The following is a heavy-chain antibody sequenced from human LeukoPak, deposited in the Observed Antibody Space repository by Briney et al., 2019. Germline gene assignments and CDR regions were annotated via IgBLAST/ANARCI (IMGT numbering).Heavy chain of an antibody. CDR2: VSVNGGTT. Sequence: VGSLRLSCAASGFTFSSWALSWVRQAPGKGLEWGPTVSVNGGTTYYADSVKGRFTISRDNSKNTLYLQMNSLRAEDTAVYFCAKELHGSGNYAFDYWGQGTLVTVSS. V-gene: IGHV3-23*01. D-gene: IGHD3-10*01. J-gene: IGHJ4*02. CDR1: GFTFSSWA. CDR3: AKELHGSGNYAFDY.